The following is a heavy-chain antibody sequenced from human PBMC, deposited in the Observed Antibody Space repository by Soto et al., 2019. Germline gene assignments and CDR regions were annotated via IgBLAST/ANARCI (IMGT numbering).Heavy chain of an antibody. J-gene: IGHJ6*02. Sequence: EVQLVESGGGLVKPGGSLRLSCAASGFTFSSYSMNWVRQAPGKGLEWVSSISSSSSYIYYADSVKGRFTISRDNAKNSLYLQMNSLRAEDTAVYYCARDPVDIVATIDYGMDVWGQGTTVTVSS. CDR1: GFTFSSYS. D-gene: IGHD5-12*01. CDR2: ISSSSSYI. V-gene: IGHV3-21*01. CDR3: ARDPVDIVATIDYGMDV.